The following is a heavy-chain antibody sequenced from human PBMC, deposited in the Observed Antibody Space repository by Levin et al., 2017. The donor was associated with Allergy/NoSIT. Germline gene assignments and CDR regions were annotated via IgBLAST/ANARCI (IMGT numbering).Heavy chain of an antibody. CDR3: VRAGHTVTGTTTGLDF. CDR2: ITSSSGYT. J-gene: IGHJ4*02. V-gene: IGHV3-11*05. D-gene: IGHD1-1*01. CDR1: GFTVSDYY. Sequence: GGSLRLSCAASGFTVSDYYMNWIRQAPGKGLEWVSYITSSSGYTKYADSLKGRFTISRDNAKNSLYLQMNSLRAEDTAIYYCVRAGHTVTGTTTGLDFWGQGTLVTVSS.